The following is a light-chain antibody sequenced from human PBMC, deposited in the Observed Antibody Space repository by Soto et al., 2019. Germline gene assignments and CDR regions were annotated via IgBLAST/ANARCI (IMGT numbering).Light chain of an antibody. CDR2: DNN. CDR3: GTWDSSLSAYV. Sequence: QSVLTQPPSVSAAPGQKVPSSFSGSSSNIGTNYVSWYQQLPGTAPKLLIYDNNKRPSGIPDRFSGSKSGTSATLGITGLQTGDEADYYCGTWDSSLSAYVFGTGTKLTVL. J-gene: IGLJ1*01. V-gene: IGLV1-51*01. CDR1: SSNIGTNY.